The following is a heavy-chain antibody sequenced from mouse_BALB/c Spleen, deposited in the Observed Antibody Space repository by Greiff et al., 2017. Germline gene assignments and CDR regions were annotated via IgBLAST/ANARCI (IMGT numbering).Heavy chain of an antibody. D-gene: IGHD1-1*01. CDR1: GFNIKDTY. V-gene: IGHV14-3*02. Sequence: VQLQQSGAELVKPGASVKLSCTASGFNIKDTYMHWVKQRPEHGLEWIGRIDPANGNTKYDPKFQGKATITADTSSNTAYLQLSSLTSEDTAVYYCASSYYYGSSPFAYWGQGTLVTVAA. CDR3: ASSYYYGSSPFAY. CDR2: IDPANGNT. J-gene: IGHJ3*01.